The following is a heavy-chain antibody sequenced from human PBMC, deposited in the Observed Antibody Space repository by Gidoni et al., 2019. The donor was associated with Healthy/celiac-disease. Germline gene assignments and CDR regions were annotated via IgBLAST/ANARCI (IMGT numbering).Heavy chain of an antibody. J-gene: IGHJ6*03. Sequence: QVQLVESGGGVVQPGRSLRLSCAASGFTFSRYAMYWVRQAPGKGLEWVAVISYDGSNKYYADSVKGRFTISRDNSKNTLYLQMNSLRAEDTAVYYCASCEDTAMVPYYYYYMDVWGKGTTVTVSS. CDR1: GFTFSRYA. V-gene: IGHV3-30-3*01. D-gene: IGHD5-18*01. CDR2: ISYDGSNK. CDR3: ASCEDTAMVPYYYYYMDV.